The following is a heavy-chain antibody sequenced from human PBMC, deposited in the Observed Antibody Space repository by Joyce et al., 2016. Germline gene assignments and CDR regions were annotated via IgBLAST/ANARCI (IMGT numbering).Heavy chain of an antibody. Sequence: EVQLVESGGGLVQPGGSLRLSCVASGLTFSDYSMNWVRLAPGKGLEWVSYMNSGSSSIYYADSVKGRFTISRDNAKNSLYLQMNSLGAEDTAVYYCAVRAGTYSFDCWGQGTLVTVSS. CDR1: GLTFSDYS. CDR2: MNSGSSSI. CDR3: AVRAGTYSFDC. D-gene: IGHD1-1*01. V-gene: IGHV3-48*04. J-gene: IGHJ4*02.